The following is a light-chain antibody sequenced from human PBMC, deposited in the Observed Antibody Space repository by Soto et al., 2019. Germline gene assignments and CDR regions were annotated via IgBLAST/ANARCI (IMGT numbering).Light chain of an antibody. CDR3: HSYQL. Sequence: QSALTQPASLSGSPGQSITISCTGSSNAIGSYNYVSWYQQHPGKAPKLIIFDVSNRPSGVSNRFSGSRSGNTASLTISQLQTEDEADYFCHSYQLIGGGTKLTVL. CDR2: DVS. V-gene: IGLV2-14*03. J-gene: IGLJ2*01. CDR1: SNAIGSYNY.